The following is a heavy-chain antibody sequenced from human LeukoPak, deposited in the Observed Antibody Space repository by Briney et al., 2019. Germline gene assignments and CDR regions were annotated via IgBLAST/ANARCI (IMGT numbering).Heavy chain of an antibody. Sequence: SETLSLTCTVSGGSISSYYWNWIRPPPGKGLEWIGYIYYSGSTNYNPSLKSRVTISVDTSKNQFSLKLSSVTAADTAVYYCARDNGFGELFAEPHAFDIWGQGTMVTVSS. CDR1: GGSISSYY. CDR2: IYYSGST. J-gene: IGHJ3*02. D-gene: IGHD3-10*01. V-gene: IGHV4-59*01. CDR3: ARDNGFGELFAEPHAFDI.